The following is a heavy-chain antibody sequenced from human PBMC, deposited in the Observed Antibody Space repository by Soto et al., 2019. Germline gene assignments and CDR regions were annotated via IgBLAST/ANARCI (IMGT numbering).Heavy chain of an antibody. Sequence: GASVKVSCKASGYTFASYGISWVRQAPGQGLEWMGWISAYNGNTNYAQKLQGRVTMTTDTSTSTAYMELRSLRSDDTAVYYCARDNSDYSNYVIGVIDYWGQGTLVTVSS. CDR2: ISAYNGNT. D-gene: IGHD4-4*01. CDR1: GYTFASYG. J-gene: IGHJ4*02. CDR3: ARDNSDYSNYVIGVIDY. V-gene: IGHV1-18*01.